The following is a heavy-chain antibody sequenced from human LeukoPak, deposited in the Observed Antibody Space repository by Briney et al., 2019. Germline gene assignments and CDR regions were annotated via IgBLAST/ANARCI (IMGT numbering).Heavy chain of an antibody. CDR2: IYSGDNT. CDR1: GFTVSNNY. Sequence: GGSLRLSCAASGFTVSNNYMSWVRQAAGKGLEWVSFIYSGDNTYYADSVKGRFTISRDNSRNTLYLQMNTLRAEDTAVYYCAKERRFSSSAQDAFDIWGQGTMVTVSS. J-gene: IGHJ3*02. CDR3: AKERRFSSSAQDAFDI. D-gene: IGHD6-13*01. V-gene: IGHV3-66*01.